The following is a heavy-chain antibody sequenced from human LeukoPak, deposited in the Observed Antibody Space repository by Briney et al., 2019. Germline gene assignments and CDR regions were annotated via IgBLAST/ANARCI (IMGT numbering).Heavy chain of an antibody. V-gene: IGHV3-7*03. D-gene: IGHD3-10*01. CDR1: GFTFSSYW. CDR3: AKVLWLGELSGDY. Sequence: GGSLRLSCAASGFTFSSYWMSWVRQAPGKGLEWVANIKQDGSEKYYVDSVKGRFTISRDNSKNTLYLQMNSLRAEDTAVYYCAKVLWLGELSGDYWGQGTLVTVSS. J-gene: IGHJ4*02. CDR2: IKQDGSEK.